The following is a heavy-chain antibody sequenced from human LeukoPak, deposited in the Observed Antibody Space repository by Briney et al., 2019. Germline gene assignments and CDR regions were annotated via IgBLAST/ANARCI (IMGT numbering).Heavy chain of an antibody. D-gene: IGHD1-26*01. V-gene: IGHV4-31*03. Sequence: SQTLSLTCTVSGGSISSGGYYWSWIRQHPGKGLEWIGEINHSGSTNYNPSLKSRVTISVDTSKNQFSLKLSSVTAADTAVYYCARREPVGVIWFDPWGQGTLVTVSS. CDR1: GGSISSGGYY. CDR3: ARREPVGVIWFDP. CDR2: INHSGST. J-gene: IGHJ5*02.